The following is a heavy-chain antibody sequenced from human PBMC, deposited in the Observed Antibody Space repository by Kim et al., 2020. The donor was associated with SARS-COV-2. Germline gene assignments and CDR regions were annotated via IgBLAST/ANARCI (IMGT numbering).Heavy chain of an antibody. CDR1: GGSISSYY. V-gene: IGHV4-59*08. J-gene: IGHJ3*02. CDR2: IYYSGST. Sequence: SETLSLTCTVSGGSISSYYWSWIRQPPGKGLEWIGYIYYSGSTNYNPSLKSRVTISVDTSKNQFSLKLSSVTAADTAVYYCARPVATGAFDIWGQGTMVT. D-gene: IGHD2-15*01. CDR3: ARPVATGAFDI.